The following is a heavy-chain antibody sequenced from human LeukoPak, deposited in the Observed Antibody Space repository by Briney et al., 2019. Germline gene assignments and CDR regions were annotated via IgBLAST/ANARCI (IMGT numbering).Heavy chain of an antibody. CDR1: GFTVSSNY. D-gene: IGHD6-19*01. Sequence: GGSLRLSCAASGFTVSSNYMSWVRQAPGKGLEWVSVIYSGGSTYYADSVKGRFTISRDNSKNTLYLQMNSLRAEDTAVYYCARESIAVAGRTVGYWGQGTLVTVSS. J-gene: IGHJ4*02. CDR3: ARESIAVAGRTVGY. CDR2: IYSGGST. V-gene: IGHV3-53*01.